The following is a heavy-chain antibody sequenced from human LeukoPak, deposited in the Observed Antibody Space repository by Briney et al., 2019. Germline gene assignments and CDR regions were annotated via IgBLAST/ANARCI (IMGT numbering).Heavy chain of an antibody. Sequence: PGGSLRLSCAASGFTFSSYSMNWVRQAPGKGPEWVAFIRYDGSNGSNRYNADSVKGRFTISRDNSKNTLYLQMNNLRAEDTAVYYCARESGWGLPHAFDLWGQGTMVAVSS. J-gene: IGHJ3*01. D-gene: IGHD3-3*01. CDR2: IRYDGSNGSNR. CDR3: ARESGWGLPHAFDL. CDR1: GFTFSSYS. V-gene: IGHV3-30*02.